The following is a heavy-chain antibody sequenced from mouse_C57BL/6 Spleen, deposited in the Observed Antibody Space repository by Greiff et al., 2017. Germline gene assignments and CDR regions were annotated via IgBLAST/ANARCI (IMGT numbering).Heavy chain of an antibody. CDR3: ARWRTAQATWNAMDY. V-gene: IGHV1-72*01. Sequence: QVQLQQPGAELVKPGASVKLSCTASGYTFTSYWMHWVKQRPGRGLEWIGRIDPNSGGTKYNEKFKSKATLTVDKPSSTAYMQLSSLTSEDSAVYYCARWRTAQATWNAMDYWGQGTSVTVSS. D-gene: IGHD3-2*02. CDR1: GYTFTSYW. CDR2: IDPNSGGT. J-gene: IGHJ4*01.